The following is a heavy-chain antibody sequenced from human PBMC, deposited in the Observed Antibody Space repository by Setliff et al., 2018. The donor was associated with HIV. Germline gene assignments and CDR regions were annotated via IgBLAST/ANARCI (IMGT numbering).Heavy chain of an antibody. CDR3: ATAKEQWLAEGGFDY. CDR2: IIPIFNTA. V-gene: IGHV1-69*06. Sequence: SVKVSCKAAGGTFSRYAISWVRQAPGQGLEWMGGIIPIFNTANYAQKFQGRVTMTEDTSTDTAYMELSGLRSEDTAVYYCATAKEQWLAEGGFDYWGQGTLVTVSS. D-gene: IGHD6-19*01. CDR1: GGTFSRYA. J-gene: IGHJ4*01.